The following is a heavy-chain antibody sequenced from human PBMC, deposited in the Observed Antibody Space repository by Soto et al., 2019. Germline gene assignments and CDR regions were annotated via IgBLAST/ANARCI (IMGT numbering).Heavy chain of an antibody. CDR1: GGSISSGDYY. V-gene: IGHV4-30-4*01. CDR2: IYYRGRT. CDR3: AREGYFVLPGMDV. Sequence: TLSLTCTVSGGSISSGDYYWCWIRQPPGKGLEWIGYIYYRGRTYYNPSLKSRVTISVDTYKNKFSLKLSSVTAADTAGYYCAREGYFVLPGMDVWGQGTTVTVSS. D-gene: IGHD3-9*01. J-gene: IGHJ6*02.